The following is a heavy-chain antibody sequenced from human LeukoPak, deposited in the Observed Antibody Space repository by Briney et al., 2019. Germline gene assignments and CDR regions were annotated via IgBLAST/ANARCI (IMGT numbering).Heavy chain of an antibody. Sequence: SETLSLTCAVYGGSFSEYYWGWIRQPPGKGLEWIGEINPSGSSNYSPSLKSRVTISVDTSKNQFSLKLSSVAAADTAVYLCVRVGYSYVINDWSRTGLGAYPTKYYYHMDVWDKGATVTVSS. J-gene: IGHJ6*03. D-gene: IGHD5-18*01. CDR1: GGSFSEYY. CDR3: VRVGYSYVINDWSRTGLGAYPTKYYYHMDV. CDR2: INPSGSS. V-gene: IGHV4-34*01.